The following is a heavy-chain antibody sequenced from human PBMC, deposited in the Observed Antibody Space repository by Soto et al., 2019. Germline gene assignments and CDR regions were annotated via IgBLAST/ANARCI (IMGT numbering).Heavy chain of an antibody. J-gene: IGHJ3*02. CDR1: GFTFSSYS. CDR3: ARGGDYCSGGSCYYRKAFDI. Sequence: GGSLRLSCAASGFTFSSYSMNWVRQAPGKGLEWVSSISSSSSYIYYADSVKGRFTISRDNAKNSLYLQMNSLRAEDTAVYYCARGGDYCSGGSCYYRKAFDIWGQGTMVTVSS. D-gene: IGHD2-15*01. V-gene: IGHV3-21*01. CDR2: ISSSSSYI.